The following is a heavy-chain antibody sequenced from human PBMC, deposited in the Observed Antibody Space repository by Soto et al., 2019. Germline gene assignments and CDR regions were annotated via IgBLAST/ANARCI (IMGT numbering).Heavy chain of an antibody. CDR2: ISGSGGST. V-gene: IGHV3-23*01. D-gene: IGHD6-13*01. CDR1: GYRFTTFY. CDR3: AKPVGSSSGV. Sequence: GASVKVSCKASGYRFTTFYIHWVRQAPGKGLEWVSAISGSGGSTYYADSVKGRFTISRDNSKNTLYLQMNSLRAEDTAVYYCAKPVGSSSGVWGQGTTVTVSS. J-gene: IGHJ6*02.